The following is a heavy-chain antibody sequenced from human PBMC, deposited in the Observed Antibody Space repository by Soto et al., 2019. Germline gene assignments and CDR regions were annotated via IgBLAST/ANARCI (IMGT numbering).Heavy chain of an antibody. CDR2: ISAYNDNT. Sequence: QVQLVQSGAEVKKPGASVKVSCKASGYSFTSHGISWVRQAPGQGLEWMGWISAYNDNTKYAQKFQGRVTITTDTSTSTAYMELRSLRSDDTAVFYCARDRDLAVVGPIKYFDYWGQGTLVIVSS. CDR1: GYSFTSHG. J-gene: IGHJ4*02. CDR3: ARDRDLAVVGPIKYFDY. V-gene: IGHV1-18*01. D-gene: IGHD6-19*01.